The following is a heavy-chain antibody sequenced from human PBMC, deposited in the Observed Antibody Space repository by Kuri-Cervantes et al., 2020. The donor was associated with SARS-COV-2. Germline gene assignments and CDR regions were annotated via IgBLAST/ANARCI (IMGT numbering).Heavy chain of an antibody. CDR2: IYSGGST. V-gene: IGHV3-53*01. D-gene: IGHD6-19*01. CDR3: AKGTAEGGSGWLFDY. Sequence: LSLTCAASGFTVSSNYMSWVRQAPGKGLEWVSVIYSGGSTYYADSVKGRFTISRDNAKNSLYLQMNSLRAEDTAVYYCAKGTAEGGSGWLFDYWGQGTLVTVSS. CDR1: GFTVSSNY. J-gene: IGHJ4*02.